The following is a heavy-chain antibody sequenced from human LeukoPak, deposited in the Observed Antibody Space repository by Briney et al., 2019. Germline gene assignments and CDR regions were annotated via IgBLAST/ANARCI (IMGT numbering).Heavy chain of an antibody. V-gene: IGHV1-69*04. Sequence: ASVKVSCKASGGTFSNYGISWVRQAPGQGLEWMGRISPILGIANYAQKFQGRVTVTADKSTSTAYMEMSSLRSDDTAVYYCAREGSVGVAGLGYCWGQGTLVTVSS. D-gene: IGHD6-19*01. CDR2: ISPILGIA. CDR1: GGTFSNYG. CDR3: AREGSVGVAGLGYC. J-gene: IGHJ4*02.